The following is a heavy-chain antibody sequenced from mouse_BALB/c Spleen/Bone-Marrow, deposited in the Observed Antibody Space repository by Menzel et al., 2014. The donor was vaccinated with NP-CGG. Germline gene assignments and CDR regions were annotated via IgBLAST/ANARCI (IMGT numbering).Heavy chain of an antibody. Sequence: VQLVESGLELVRPGASVKISCKASGYEFSDSWMNWVKQRPGQGLEWIGRIYPGDGDSIYNGKFKGKATLTSDKFSSTAYMQLSSLTSVDSAVYFCARSLSVVTPMDYWGQGTSVTVSS. V-gene: IGHV1-82*01. CDR3: ARSLSVVTPMDY. CDR2: IYPGDGDS. D-gene: IGHD1-1*01. J-gene: IGHJ4*01. CDR1: GYEFSDSW.